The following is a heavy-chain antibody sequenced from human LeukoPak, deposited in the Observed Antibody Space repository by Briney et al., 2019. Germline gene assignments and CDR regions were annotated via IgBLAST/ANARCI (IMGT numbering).Heavy chain of an antibody. V-gene: IGHV3-23*01. CDR3: AKDVPSGSYYPYYFDY. D-gene: IGHD1-26*01. CDR2: ISGSGGST. CDR1: GFTFSSYA. J-gene: IGHJ4*02. Sequence: GGSLRLPCAASGFTFSSYAMSWVRQAPGKGLEWVSAISGSGGSTYYADSVKGRFTISRDNSKNTLYLQMNSLRAEDTAVYYCAKDVPSGSYYPYYFDYWGQGTLVTVSS.